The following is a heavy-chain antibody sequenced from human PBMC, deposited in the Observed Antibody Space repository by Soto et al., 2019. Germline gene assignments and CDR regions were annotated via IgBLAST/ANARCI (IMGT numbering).Heavy chain of an antibody. D-gene: IGHD4-17*01. CDR1: GSSMTGYY. Sequence: QVQLQESGPGLVKPSETLSLTCNVSGSSMTGYYWNWIRQAPGKGLEWIGYIYSSGATSYIPSLKSRVSISIEASKNQFSLNLASATAADTAVYFCVRNTVTALRYFDSWGQGILVTVSS. J-gene: IGHJ4*02. V-gene: IGHV4-4*09. CDR2: IYSSGAT. CDR3: VRNTVTALRYFDS.